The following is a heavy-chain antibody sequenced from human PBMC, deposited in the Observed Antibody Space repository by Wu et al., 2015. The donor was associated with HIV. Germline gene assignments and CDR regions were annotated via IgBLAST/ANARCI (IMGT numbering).Heavy chain of an antibody. V-gene: IGHV1-18*01. CDR2: ISTDSGKT. CDR3: ARLPQAGRENYYMDV. CDR1: GYTYTRYG. J-gene: IGHJ6*03. Sequence: VQSGAEMKKPGASVKVSCKASGYTYTRYGISWVRQAPGQRLEWMGWISTDSGKTNYAQQVQGRITMTTDTSASTAYMELRSLRSDDTAVYYCARLPQAGRENYYMDVWGKGTTVTVSS. D-gene: IGHD1-14*01.